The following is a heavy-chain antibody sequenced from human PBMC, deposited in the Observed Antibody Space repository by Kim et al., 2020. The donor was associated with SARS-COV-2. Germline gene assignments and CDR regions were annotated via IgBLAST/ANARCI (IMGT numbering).Heavy chain of an antibody. CDR3: ARSRGAGPGAYFDY. CDR1: GFTFSDYY. D-gene: IGHD1-26*01. CDR2: ISSSGSYT. V-gene: IGHV3-11*06. Sequence: GGSLRLSCAASGFTFSDYYMSWIRQAPGKGLEWVSYISSSGSYTNYADSVKGRFTISRDNAKNSLYLQMNSLRAEDTAVYYCARSRGAGPGAYFDYWGQGTLVTVSS. J-gene: IGHJ4*02.